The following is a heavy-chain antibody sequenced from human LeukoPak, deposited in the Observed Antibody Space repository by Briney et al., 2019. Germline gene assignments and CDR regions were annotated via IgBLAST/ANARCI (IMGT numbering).Heavy chain of an antibody. CDR1: GFTLSDYY. J-gene: IGHJ3*02. D-gene: IGHD6-19*01. Sequence: PGGSLRLSCAASGFTLSDYYMSWIRQAPGKGLEWVAFIRYDGSNKYYADSVKGRFTISRDNSKNTLYLQMNSLRAEDTAVYYCARGLPQQWLRTTAFDIWGQGTMVTVSS. V-gene: IGHV3-30*02. CDR3: ARGLPQQWLRTTAFDI. CDR2: IRYDGSNK.